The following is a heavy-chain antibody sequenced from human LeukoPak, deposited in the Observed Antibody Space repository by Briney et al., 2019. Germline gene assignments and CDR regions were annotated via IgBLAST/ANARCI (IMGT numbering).Heavy chain of an antibody. CDR3: ARRAERYDSSGYRRYYYYYYMDV. Sequence: ASVKVSCKASGYTFTSYGISWVRQAPGQGLEWMGWISAYNGNTNYAQKLQGRVNMTTDTSKSTAYMELRSLRSDDTAVYYCARRAERYDSSGYRRYYYYYYMDVWGKGTTVTVSS. CDR1: GYTFTSYG. V-gene: IGHV1-18*01. J-gene: IGHJ6*03. D-gene: IGHD3-22*01. CDR2: ISAYNGNT.